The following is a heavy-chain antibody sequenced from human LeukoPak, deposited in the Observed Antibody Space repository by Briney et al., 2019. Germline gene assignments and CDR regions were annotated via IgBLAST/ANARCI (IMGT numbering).Heavy chain of an antibody. CDR3: ARDLWITMVRAPFY. CDR1: AYTLRYY. V-gene: IGHV1-2*02. CDR2: INPNSGGT. J-gene: IGHJ4*02. Sequence: ASVKVSCKASAYTLRYYMHWVRQPPGQGLEWMGWINPNSGGTNYAQKFQGRVTMARDTSISTAFMGLSRLRSDDTAVYYCARDLWITMVRAPFYWGPGTPVTVSS. D-gene: IGHD3-10*01.